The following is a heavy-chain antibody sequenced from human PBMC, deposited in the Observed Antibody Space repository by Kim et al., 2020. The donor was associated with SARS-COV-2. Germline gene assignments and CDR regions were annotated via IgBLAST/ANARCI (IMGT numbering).Heavy chain of an antibody. CDR2: IYYSGST. CDR3: ARQDYYGSGVSDY. J-gene: IGHJ4*02. CDR1: GGSISSGSYY. D-gene: IGHD3-10*01. Sequence: SETLSLTCTVSGGSISSGSYYWGWIRQPPGKGLEWIGNIYYSGSTVYNPSLKSRVTISVDTSKNQFSLKLNSVTAADTAVYYCARQDYYGSGVSDYWGQGTLVTVSS. V-gene: IGHV4-39*01.